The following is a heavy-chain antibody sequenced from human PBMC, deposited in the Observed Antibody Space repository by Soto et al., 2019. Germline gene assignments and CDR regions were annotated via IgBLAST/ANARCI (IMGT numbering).Heavy chain of an antibody. J-gene: IGHJ4*02. CDR2: IYHSGST. V-gene: IGHV4-4*02. CDR1: GGSISNSNW. Sequence: QVQLQESGPGLVKPSGTLSLTCGVFGGSISNSNWWRCVRQPPGKWLEWIEEIYHSGSTNYNSSVMSRFTISLYNVNNQCSLKLTSVTAADTAVYYYALRPLVEAAIWGEGNLVNVSS. CDR3: ALRPLVEAAI. D-gene: IGHD2-15*01.